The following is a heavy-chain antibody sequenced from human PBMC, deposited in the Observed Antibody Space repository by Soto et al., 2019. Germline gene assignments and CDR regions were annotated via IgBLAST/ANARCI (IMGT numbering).Heavy chain of an antibody. CDR1: GGSISSGDYY. D-gene: IGHD3-3*01. V-gene: IGHV4-30-4*01. J-gene: IGHJ3*02. Sequence: QVQLQESGPGLVKPSQTLSLTCTVSGGSISSGDYYWSWLRQPPGKGLEWIGYIYYSGSTYYNPSLKSRVTISVDTSKNQFSLKLSSVTAADTAVYYCARWGTDYYFWSENGDAFDILCQGTMVTVSS. CDR3: ARWGTDYYFWSENGDAFDI. CDR2: IYYSGST.